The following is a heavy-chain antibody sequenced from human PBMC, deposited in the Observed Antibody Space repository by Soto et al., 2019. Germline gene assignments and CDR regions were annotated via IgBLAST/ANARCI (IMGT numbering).Heavy chain of an antibody. CDR3: ERDVLYSASGDRRFDP. Sequence: QVQLVQSGGEVKKPGASVRVSCKASGYTFNSYGISWVRQAHVQGLEWVGWVNTYNGNTNEAQKFQGRVSMTTDTSTSTAYLELRRLGSDDTAVYYCERDVLYSASGDRRFDPWGQGTLVTVSS. V-gene: IGHV1-18*01. J-gene: IGHJ5*02. CDR1: GYTFNSYG. CDR2: VNTYNGNT. D-gene: IGHD6-13*01.